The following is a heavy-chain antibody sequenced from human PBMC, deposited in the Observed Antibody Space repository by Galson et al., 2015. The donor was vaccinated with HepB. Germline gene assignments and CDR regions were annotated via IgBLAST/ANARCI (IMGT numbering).Heavy chain of an antibody. CDR3: ARTYYDILTAYIRNAFDI. J-gene: IGHJ3*02. Sequence: SVKVSCKASGYTFTYYAMHWVRQAPGQRLEWMGWIKAGNGNTKYSQKFQGRVTITRDTSASTVYMELGSLRSEDTAVYYYARTYYDILTAYIRNAFDIWGQGTMVTVSS. D-gene: IGHD3-9*01. CDR1: GYTFTYYA. CDR2: IKAGNGNT. V-gene: IGHV1-3*01.